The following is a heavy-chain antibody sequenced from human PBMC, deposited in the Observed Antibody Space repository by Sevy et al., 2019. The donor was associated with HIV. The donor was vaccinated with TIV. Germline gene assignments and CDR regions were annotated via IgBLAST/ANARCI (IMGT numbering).Heavy chain of an antibody. CDR3: ARDCNSASCVWGLDV. Sequence: GGSLRLSCAASGFTFSNYWMTWVRQAPGKGLEWVANIKRDGSERYYLASVKGRFTISRDNAKKSLYLQMNSLTAEDTAVYYCARDCNSASCVWGLDVWGQGTTVTVSS. CDR2: IKRDGSER. J-gene: IGHJ6*02. D-gene: IGHD1-26*01. CDR1: GFTFSNYW. V-gene: IGHV3-7*03.